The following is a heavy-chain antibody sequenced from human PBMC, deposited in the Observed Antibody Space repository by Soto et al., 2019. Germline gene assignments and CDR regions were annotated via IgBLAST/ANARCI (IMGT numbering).Heavy chain of an antibody. CDR3: ARRDSGYDFDY. D-gene: IGHD5-12*01. CDR2: INHSGST. V-gene: IGHV4-34*01. Sequence: SETLSLTCAVYGGSFSGYYWSWIRQPPGKGLEWIGEINHSGSTNYNPSLKSRVTISVDTSKNQFSLKLSSVTAADTAVYYCARRDSGYDFDYWGQGTLVTVS. J-gene: IGHJ4*02. CDR1: GGSFSGYY.